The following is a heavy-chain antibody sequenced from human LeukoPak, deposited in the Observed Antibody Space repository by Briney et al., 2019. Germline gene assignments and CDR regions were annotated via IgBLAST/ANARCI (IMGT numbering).Heavy chain of an antibody. CDR3: ARSGTYYGFSDY. CDR1: GSSFTRYW. V-gene: IGHV5-51*01. D-gene: IGHD1-26*01. Sequence: GASLKISCKGSGSSFTRYWIGWVRPMPGKGLGWMGIIYPGDSDTRYSPSFQGQVTISADKSISTAYLQWNSLKASDTAIYYCARSGTYYGFSDYWGQGTLVTVSS. J-gene: IGHJ4*02. CDR2: IYPGDSDT.